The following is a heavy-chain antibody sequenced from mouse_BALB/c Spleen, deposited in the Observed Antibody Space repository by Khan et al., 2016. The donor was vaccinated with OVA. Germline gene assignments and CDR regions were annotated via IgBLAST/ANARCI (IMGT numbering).Heavy chain of an antibody. D-gene: IGHD2-2*01. CDR3: AIIFYGYDWFPY. Sequence: QVQLKESGPGLVAPSQSLSITCTVSGSALTNYGVSWARQTPGKGLEWLGVIWSDGNTNYHSSLKSRLTITRDNSKSQVLLKLNSLQTDDTATYYCAIIFYGYDWFPYGGQGTLVTVSA. J-gene: IGHJ3*01. V-gene: IGHV2-3*01. CDR1: GSALTNYG. CDR2: IWSDGNT.